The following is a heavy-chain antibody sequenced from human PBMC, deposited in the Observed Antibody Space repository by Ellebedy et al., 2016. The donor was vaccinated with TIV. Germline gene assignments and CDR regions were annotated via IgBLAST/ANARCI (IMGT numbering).Heavy chain of an antibody. D-gene: IGHD1-26*01. CDR1: GGSIRTYY. CDR2: IYASGFT. Sequence: MPGGSLRLSCSVSGGSIRTYYWSWLRQPPGKGLEWIGNIYASGFTNQNPSLESRVTLSVDTSKSQFSLKLTSVTAADTAVYYCARGPGAATEETFDIWGQGTLVTVSS. J-gene: IGHJ3*02. CDR3: ARGPGAATEETFDI. V-gene: IGHV4-59*12.